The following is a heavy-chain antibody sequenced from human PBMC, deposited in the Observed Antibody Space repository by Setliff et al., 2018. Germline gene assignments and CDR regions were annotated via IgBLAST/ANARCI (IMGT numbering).Heavy chain of an antibody. CDR1: SDHF. J-gene: IGHJ3*02. V-gene: IGHV3-72*01. D-gene: IGHD2-2*01. CDR2: ITNKPYDYTT. Sequence: PGGSLRLSCTARSDHFIDWVRQAPGKGLEWVGRITNKPYDYTTQYAASVKGRFIISRNESKNSVNLLMNSLKTEDTAVYYCASFFAYCGGTSCYNAFDIWGQGTMVTVSS. CDR3: ASFFAYCGGTSCYNAFDI.